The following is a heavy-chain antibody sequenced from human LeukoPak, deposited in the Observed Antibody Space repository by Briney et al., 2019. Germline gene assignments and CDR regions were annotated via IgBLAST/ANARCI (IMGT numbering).Heavy chain of an antibody. J-gene: IGHJ4*02. CDR1: GFTLSSYG. V-gene: IGHV3-30*03. D-gene: IGHD3-22*01. CDR2: ISYDGSNK. Sequence: GGSLRLSCAASGFTLSSYGMHWVRQAPGKGLEWVAVISYDGSNKYYADSVKGRFTISRDNSKNTLYLQMNSLRAEDAAVYYCASGYDYYDSSGYYRPNDYWGQGTLVTVSS. CDR3: ASGYDYYDSSGYYRPNDY.